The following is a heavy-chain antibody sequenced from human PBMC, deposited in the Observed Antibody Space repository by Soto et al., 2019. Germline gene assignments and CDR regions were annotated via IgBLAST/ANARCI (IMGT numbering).Heavy chain of an antibody. CDR2: IYYSGGT. D-gene: IGHD4-17*01. CDR3: ARQGPLSRDYYLYY. J-gene: IGHJ4*02. CDR1: GGSISSYY. V-gene: IGHV4-59*08. Sequence: SETLSLTCTVSGGSISSYYWSWIRQPPGKGLEWIGYIYYSGGTNYNPSRIGRNSVSVDTSKHQFSLKQSSVTDAYTAVYSCARQGPLSRDYYLYYWGQGTLVTVSS.